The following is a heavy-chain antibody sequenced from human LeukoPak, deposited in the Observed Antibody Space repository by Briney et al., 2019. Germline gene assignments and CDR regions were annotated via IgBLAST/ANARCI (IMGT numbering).Heavy chain of an antibody. V-gene: IGHV5-51*01. D-gene: IGHD3-3*01. CDR2: IYPGDSDT. J-gene: IGHJ4*02. CDR1: GYSFTTYW. CDR3: ARQSQPDFWSGYYID. Sequence: GESLKISCKGSGYSFTTYWIAWVRQMPGKGLEWMGIIYPGDSDTKYSPSFQGQVTFSADKSISTAYLQWSSLKASDTAMYYCARQSQPDFWSGYYIDWGQRTLVTVSS.